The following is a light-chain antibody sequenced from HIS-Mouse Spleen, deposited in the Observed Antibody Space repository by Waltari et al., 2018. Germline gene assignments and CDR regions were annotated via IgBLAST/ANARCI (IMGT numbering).Light chain of an antibody. CDR1: SSDVGSYNL. CDR3: CSYAGSSTWV. V-gene: IGLV2-23*01. Sequence: QSALTQPASVSGSPGQSITISCTGTSSDVGSYNLGSWYQQHPSKAPQPMIYEGSKRPSGVASRVSGSKSGNPASLTISGLQAEDEADYYCCSYAGSSTWVFGGGTKLTVL. J-gene: IGLJ3*02. CDR2: EGS.